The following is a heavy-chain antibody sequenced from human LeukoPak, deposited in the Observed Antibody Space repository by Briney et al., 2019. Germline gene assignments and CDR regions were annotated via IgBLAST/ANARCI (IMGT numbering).Heavy chain of an antibody. D-gene: IGHD1-1*01. J-gene: IGHJ4*02. CDR3: AREDTGDLAFDY. Sequence: GGSLRLSCAASGFTVSSHYMTWVCQAPGRGLEWVSVIYRDGKTYYADSVKGRFTISRDNSKNTLYLQMNSLKTEDTAVYYCAREDTGDLAFDYWGQGTLVTVSS. V-gene: IGHV3-66*02. CDR1: GFTVSSHY. CDR2: IYRDGKT.